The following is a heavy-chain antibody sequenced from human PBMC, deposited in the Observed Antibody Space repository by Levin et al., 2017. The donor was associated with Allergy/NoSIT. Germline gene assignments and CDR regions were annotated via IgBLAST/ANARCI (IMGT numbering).Heavy chain of an antibody. CDR2: INHSGST. CDR1: GGSFSGYY. D-gene: IGHD4-17*01. J-gene: IGHJ5*02. CDR3: ARLSTVNWFDP. V-gene: IGHV4-34*01. Sequence: TSSETLSLTCAVYGGSFSGYYWSWIRQPPGKGLEWIGEINHSGSTNYNPSLKSRVTISVDTSKNQFSLKLSSVTAADTAVYYCARLSTVNWFDPWGQGTLVTVSS.